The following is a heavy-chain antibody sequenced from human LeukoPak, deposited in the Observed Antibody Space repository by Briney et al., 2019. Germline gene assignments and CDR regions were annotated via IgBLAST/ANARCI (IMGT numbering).Heavy chain of an antibody. V-gene: IGHV4-4*07. J-gene: IGHJ4*02. D-gene: IGHD2-15*01. CDR3: ARGRHAYCSGGSCFDC. CDR1: GGSISSYY. CDR2: IYTSGST. Sequence: SETLSLTCSVPGGSISSYYWSWIRQPAGKGLEWIGRIYTSGSTNYNPSLKSRVTMSLDTSKNQFSLKLNSVTAADTAVYYCARGRHAYCSGGSCFDCWGQGTLVSVSS.